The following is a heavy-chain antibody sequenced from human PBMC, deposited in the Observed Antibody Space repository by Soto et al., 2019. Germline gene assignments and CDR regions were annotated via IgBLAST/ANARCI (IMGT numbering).Heavy chain of an antibody. CDR3: ARDESPVLLLKNNFDY. CDR1: GFTFSSYA. V-gene: IGHV3-30-3*01. CDR2: ISYDGRNK. D-gene: IGHD3-10*01. J-gene: IGHJ4*02. Sequence: QVQLVESGGGVDQPGRSLRLSCAASGFTFSSYAMHWVRQAPGKGLEWVAVISYDGRNKYYADSVKGRFTISRDNSKNTLYLQMNSLRAQDTAVYYCARDESPVLLLKNNFDYWGQGTLVTVSS.